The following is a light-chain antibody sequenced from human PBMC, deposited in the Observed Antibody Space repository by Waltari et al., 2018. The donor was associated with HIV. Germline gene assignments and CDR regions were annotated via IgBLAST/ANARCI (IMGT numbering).Light chain of an antibody. J-gene: IGKJ5*01. V-gene: IGKV1-16*02. CDR1: HDISNY. Sequence: DIQMTQSPSSLPASVGDRVTITSRASHDISNYLAWFQQRPGEAPKSLIYAASTLQSGVPSKFRGSGSETSFTLTINSLQSEDSATYYCQQYKGYPLTFGQGTRLEIK. CDR3: QQYKGYPLT. CDR2: AAS.